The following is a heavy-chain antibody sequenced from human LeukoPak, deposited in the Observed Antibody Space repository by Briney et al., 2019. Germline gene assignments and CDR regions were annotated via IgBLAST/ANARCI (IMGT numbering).Heavy chain of an antibody. CDR2: INPSGGST. CDR3: ATNLGYCSSTSCYSYYYYYMDV. Sequence: ASVKVSCKASGYTFTNYYIHWVRQAPGQGLEWMGIINPSGGSTTYAQKFQGRVTITADESTSTAYMELSSLRSEDTAVYYCATNLGYCSSTSCYSYYYYYMDVWGKGTTVTISS. J-gene: IGHJ6*03. V-gene: IGHV1-46*01. D-gene: IGHD2-2*01. CDR1: GYTFTNYY.